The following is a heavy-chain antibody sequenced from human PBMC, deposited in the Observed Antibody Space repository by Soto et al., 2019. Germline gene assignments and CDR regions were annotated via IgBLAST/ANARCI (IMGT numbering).Heavy chain of an antibody. D-gene: IGHD3-22*01. CDR2: IHYSGST. V-gene: IGHV4-59*07. CDR3: ARGYYDISGYYTQYFHH. J-gene: IGHJ1*01. Sequence: SSTLSLTCADSVGSLSSYYWSWIRQPPGKGLECIGYIHYSGSTNYNPSLKSRVTISVDTSKNQFSLRLSSVTAADTAVYYCARGYYDISGYYTQYFHHWGQGTLVTVSS. CDR1: VGSLSSYY.